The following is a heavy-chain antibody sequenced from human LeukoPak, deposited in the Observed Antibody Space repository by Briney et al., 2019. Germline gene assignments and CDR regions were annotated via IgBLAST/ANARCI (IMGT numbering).Heavy chain of an antibody. V-gene: IGHV4-59*01. J-gene: IGHJ4*02. CDR1: GGSISSYY. CDR3: ARLGDGSGSSFDY. CDR2: IYYSGST. Sequence: SETLSLTCTVSGGSISSYYWSWIRQPPGKGLEWIGYIYYSGSTNYNPSLKSRVTISVDTSKNQFSLKLSSVTAADTAVYYCARLGDGSGSSFDYWGQGTLVTVSS. D-gene: IGHD3-10*01.